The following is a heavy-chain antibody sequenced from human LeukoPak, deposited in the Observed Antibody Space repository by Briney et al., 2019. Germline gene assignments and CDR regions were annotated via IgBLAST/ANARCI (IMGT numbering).Heavy chain of an antibody. Sequence: GGSLRLSCAASGFTFSSHGMNWVRQAPGKGLEWVSGISPSDGITYYTDSVKGRFTISRDNSKNTVSLQMNSLRGEDTAVYYCAKDDAWGRYKDWGQGTLVTVSS. V-gene: IGHV3-23*01. CDR3: AKDDAWGRYKD. CDR2: ISPSDGIT. D-gene: IGHD3-16*01. CDR1: GFTFSSHG. J-gene: IGHJ1*01.